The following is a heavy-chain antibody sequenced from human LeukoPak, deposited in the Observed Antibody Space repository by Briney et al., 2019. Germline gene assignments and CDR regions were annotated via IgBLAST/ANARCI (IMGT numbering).Heavy chain of an antibody. CDR1: GGSFSGYY. D-gene: IGHD2-2*01. CDR3: ARGGLDIVVVPAATYFDY. Sequence: SETLSLTCAVYGGSFSGYYWSWIRQPPGKGLEWIGAINHSGSNNYNPSLKSRVTISVDTSKNQFSLKLSSVTAADTAVYYCARGGLDIVVVPAATYFDYWGQGTLVTVSS. V-gene: IGHV4-34*01. J-gene: IGHJ4*02. CDR2: INHSGSN.